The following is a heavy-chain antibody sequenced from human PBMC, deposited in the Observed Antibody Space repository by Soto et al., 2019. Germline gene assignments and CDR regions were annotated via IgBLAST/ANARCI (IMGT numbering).Heavy chain of an antibody. CDR1: GGSISSYY. Sequence: SETLSLTCTVSGGSISSYYWSWIRQPPGKGLEWIGYIYYSGSTNYNPSLKSRVTISVDTSKNQFSLKLSSVTAADTAVYYCARAARYCSGGSCSKWFDPWGQGTLVTVSS. V-gene: IGHV4-59*01. J-gene: IGHJ5*02. CDR2: IYYSGST. CDR3: ARAARYCSGGSCSKWFDP. D-gene: IGHD2-15*01.